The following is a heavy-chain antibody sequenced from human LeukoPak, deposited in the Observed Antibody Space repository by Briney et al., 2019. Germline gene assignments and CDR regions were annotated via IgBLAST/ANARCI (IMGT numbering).Heavy chain of an antibody. V-gene: IGHV1-69*02. Sequence: GASVKVSCKASGGTFSSYTISWVRQAPGQGLEWMGRIIPILGLANYAQKFQGRVTITADKSTSTAYMELSSLRSEDTAVYHCARGAAAAPDDYWGQGTLVTVSS. D-gene: IGHD6-13*01. CDR1: GGTFSSYT. CDR3: ARGAAAAPDDY. CDR2: IIPILGLA. J-gene: IGHJ4*02.